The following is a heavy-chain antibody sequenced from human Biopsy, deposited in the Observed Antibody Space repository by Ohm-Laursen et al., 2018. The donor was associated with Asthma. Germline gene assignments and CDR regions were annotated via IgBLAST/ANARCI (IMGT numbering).Heavy chain of an antibody. D-gene: IGHD3-22*01. CDR2: ITYDGSKT. V-gene: IGHV3-30*07. Sequence: SLRLSCTASGFRFSSYAMHWVRQAPGKGLEWVALITYDGSKTIYGDSVRGRFTVSRDSSRNTLYLQLSTLRVEDTAVYFCAKITTDRQKANNWFDPWGQGTLVTVSS. CDR1: GFRFSSYA. CDR3: AKITTDRQKANNWFDP. J-gene: IGHJ5*02.